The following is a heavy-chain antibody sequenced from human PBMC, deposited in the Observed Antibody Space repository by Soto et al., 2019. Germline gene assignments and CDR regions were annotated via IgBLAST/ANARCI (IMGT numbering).Heavy chain of an antibody. J-gene: IGHJ5*02. V-gene: IGHV4-31*03. Sequence: QVQLLESGPGLVKPSQTLSLTCTVSSGSITSDGYYWSWLRQSSGKGLEWIGYIYNNGRTYYNPSRESRVTTSIDTPSHQFSLSLTSEIAADTAVYYCARDRVIRSTTLAHWFDPWGQGIQVTVSS. CDR3: ARDRVIRSTTLAHWFDP. CDR2: IYNNGRT. D-gene: IGHD2-2*01. CDR1: SGSITSDGYY.